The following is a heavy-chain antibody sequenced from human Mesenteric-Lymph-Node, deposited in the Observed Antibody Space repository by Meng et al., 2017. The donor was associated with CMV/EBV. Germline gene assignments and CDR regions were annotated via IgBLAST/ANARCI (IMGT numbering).Heavy chain of an antibody. V-gene: IGHV1-18*01. CDR2: ISAYNGNT. D-gene: IGHD1-7*01. J-gene: IGHJ6*02. Sequence: ASAKVSCKASGYTFTSYGISWVRQAPGQGLEWMGWISAYNGNTNYAQKLQGRVTMTTDTSTSTAYMELRSLRSDDTAVYYCAREVVVEYNWNLWMGLYYYYYGMDVWGQGTTVTVSS. CDR3: AREVVVEYNWNLWMGLYYYYYGMDV. CDR1: GYTFTSYG.